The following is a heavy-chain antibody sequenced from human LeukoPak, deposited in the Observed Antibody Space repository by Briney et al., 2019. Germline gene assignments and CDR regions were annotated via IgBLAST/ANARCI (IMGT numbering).Heavy chain of an antibody. CDR1: GFTFSSYS. CDR2: ISSSSSTI. CDR3: TTRDIVVVTDY. D-gene: IGHD2-21*02. Sequence: GGSLRLSCAASGFTFSSYSMNWVRQAPGKGLEWVSYISSSSSTIYYADSVKGRFTISRDNAKNSLYLQMNSLRAEDTAVYYCTTRDIVVVTDYWGQGTLVTVSS. J-gene: IGHJ4*02. V-gene: IGHV3-48*01.